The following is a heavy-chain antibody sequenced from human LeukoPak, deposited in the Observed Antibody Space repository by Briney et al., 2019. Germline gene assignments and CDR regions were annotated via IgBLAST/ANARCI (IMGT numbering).Heavy chain of an antibody. J-gene: IGHJ4*02. Sequence: LSLTCTVSGGSISSGGYYWSWIRQHPGKGLEWIGYIYYSGSTYYNPSLKSRVTISVDTSKNQFSLKLSSVTAADTAVYYCASLTMIATSGEDYWGQGTLVTVSS. CDR1: GGSISSGGYY. V-gene: IGHV4-31*03. CDR3: ASLTMIATSGEDY. D-gene: IGHD3-22*01. CDR2: IYYSGST.